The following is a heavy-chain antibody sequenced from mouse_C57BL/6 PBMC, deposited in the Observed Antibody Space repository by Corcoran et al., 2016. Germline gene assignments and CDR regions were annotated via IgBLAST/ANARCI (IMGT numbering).Heavy chain of an antibody. D-gene: IGHD2-1*01. V-gene: IGHV1-81*01. CDR3: AKRYGNWYFDV. CDR1: GYTFTSYG. J-gene: IGHJ1*03. Sequence: QVQLQQSGAELARPGASVKLSCKASGYTFTSYGISWVKQRTGQGLEWIGEIYPRSGNTYYNEKFKGKATLTADKSSSTAYMELRSLTSEDSAVYFCAKRYGNWYFDVWGTGTTVTVSS. CDR2: IYPRSGNT.